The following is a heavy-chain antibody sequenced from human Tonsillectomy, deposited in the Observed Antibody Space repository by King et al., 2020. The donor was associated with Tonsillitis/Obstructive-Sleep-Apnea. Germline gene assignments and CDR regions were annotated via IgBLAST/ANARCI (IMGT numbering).Heavy chain of an antibody. D-gene: IGHD4-17*01. CDR3: ARPSSYGNYVFDY. V-gene: IGHV5-51*01. CDR1: GYSFTNYW. Sequence: VQLVESGAEVKKPGESLKISCKGSGYSFTNYWIGWVRQMPGKGLEWMGIIYPGDSDTRYSPSFRGQATISADKSISTAYLQWSSLKASDTAVYFCARPSSYGNYVFDYWGQGTLVTVSS. J-gene: IGHJ4*02. CDR2: IYPGDSDT.